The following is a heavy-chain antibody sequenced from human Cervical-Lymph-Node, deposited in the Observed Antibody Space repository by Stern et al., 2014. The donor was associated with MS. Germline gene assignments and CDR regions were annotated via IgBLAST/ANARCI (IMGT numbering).Heavy chain of an antibody. CDR2: NDPGDADT. V-gene: IGHV5-51*01. CDR3: ARHCGFRPGCIDY. CDR1: GYSFTSYW. J-gene: IGHJ4*02. Sequence: EEQLEESGAEVKKPGASLKISCKGSGYSFTSYWIGWVRQMPGKGLEWMGVNDPGDADTRYSPSLQGRVPISTEQSNSTAYLQWSSLKASDTAMYYCARHCGFRPGCIDYWGQGTLVTVSS. D-gene: IGHD2-21*01.